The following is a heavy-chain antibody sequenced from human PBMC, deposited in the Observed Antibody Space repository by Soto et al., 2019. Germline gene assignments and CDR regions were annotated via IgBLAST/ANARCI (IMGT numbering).Heavy chain of an antibody. CDR2: INAGNGNT. Sequence: ASVKVSFKASGYSFTSYAMHWVRQAPGQRLEWMGWINAGNGNTKYSQKFQGRVTITRDTSASTAYMELSSLRSEDTAVYYCARYTLCSSKSLYFDYWGQGTLVTVSS. CDR1: GYSFTSYA. V-gene: IGHV1-3*01. D-gene: IGHD2-2*01. CDR3: ARYTLCSSKSLYFDY. J-gene: IGHJ4*02.